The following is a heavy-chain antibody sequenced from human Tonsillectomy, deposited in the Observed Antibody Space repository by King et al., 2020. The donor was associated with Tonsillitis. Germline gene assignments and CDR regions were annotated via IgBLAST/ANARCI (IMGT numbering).Heavy chain of an antibody. CDR1: GGPITSYY. CDR3: SRVNNSAPHSYFDY. D-gene: IGHD1-1*01. Sequence: QLQESGPGLVKPSETLSLTCTVPGGPITSYYWSWIRPPPGKRLGWIGYIYYSGTTNYNPSLKSRATISVDTYNNQFSLRLTSVTAADRAVYYCSRVNNSAPHSYFDYWGQGTLVPVSS. J-gene: IGHJ4*02. CDR2: IYYSGTT. V-gene: IGHV4-59*01.